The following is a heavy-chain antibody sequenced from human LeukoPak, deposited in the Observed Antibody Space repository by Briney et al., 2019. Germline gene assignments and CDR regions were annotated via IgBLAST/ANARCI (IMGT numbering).Heavy chain of an antibody. CDR2: IAYDGSYK. CDR3: ASENDAFDI. J-gene: IGHJ3*02. V-gene: IGHV3-30*04. Sequence: GGSLRLSCAASGFTSSIYPMHWVRQAPGKGLEWVAVIAYDGSYKYYADSVKGRFTISRDNSKSTLYLLMNSLRAEDTAVYYCASENDAFDIWGPGAVVTVSS. CDR1: GFTSSIYP.